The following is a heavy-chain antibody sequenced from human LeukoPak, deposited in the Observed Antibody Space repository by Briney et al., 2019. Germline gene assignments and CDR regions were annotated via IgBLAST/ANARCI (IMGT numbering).Heavy chain of an antibody. D-gene: IGHD5-18*01. J-gene: IGHJ6*02. Sequence: PGGSLRLSCTASGFTFGDHAMSWVRQAPGKGLEWVGFIRSKAYRGTTEYAASVEGRFTISRDDSKSIAYLQMNSLKTEDTAVYYCTRGPRQLWLYYGMDVWGQGTTVIVSS. CDR3: TRGPRQLWLYYGMDV. CDR2: IRSKAYRGTT. V-gene: IGHV3-49*04. CDR1: GFTFGDHA.